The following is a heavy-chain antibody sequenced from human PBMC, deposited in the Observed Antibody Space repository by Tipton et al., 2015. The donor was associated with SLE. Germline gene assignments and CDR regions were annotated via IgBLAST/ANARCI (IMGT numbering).Heavy chain of an antibody. CDR1: GGSISSSDYY. D-gene: IGHD3-3*02. J-gene: IGHJ4*02. V-gene: IGHV4-61*08. CDR3: AREGLLEGFDY. Sequence: TLSLTCTVSGGSISSSDYYWTWIRQHPGKGLEWIGYIYYSGSTNYNPSLKSRVTISVDTSKNQFSLKLSSVTAADTAVYYCAREGLLEGFDYWGQGTLVTVSS. CDR2: IYYSGST.